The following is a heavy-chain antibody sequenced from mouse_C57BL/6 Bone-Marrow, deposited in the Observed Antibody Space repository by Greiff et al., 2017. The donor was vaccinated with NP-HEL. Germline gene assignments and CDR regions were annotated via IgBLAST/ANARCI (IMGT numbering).Heavy chain of an antibody. Sequence: EVKLMESGGGLVQPKGSLKLSCAASGFSFNTYAMNWVRQAPGKGLEWVARIRSKSNNYATYYADSVKDRFTISRDDSESMLYLQMNNLKTEDTAMYYCVRNMIKGIMDYWGQGTSVTVSS. CDR2: IRSKSNNYAT. J-gene: IGHJ4*01. CDR3: VRNMIKGIMDY. CDR1: GFSFNTYA. V-gene: IGHV10-1*01. D-gene: IGHD2-4*01.